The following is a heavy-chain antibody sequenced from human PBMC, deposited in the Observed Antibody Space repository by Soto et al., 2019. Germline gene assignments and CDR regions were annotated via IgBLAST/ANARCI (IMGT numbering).Heavy chain of an antibody. D-gene: IGHD6-13*01. Sequence: ASVKVSCKASGYTFTGYYMHWVRQAPGQGLEWMGWINPNSGGTNYAQKFQGWVTMTRDTSISTAYMELSRLRSDDTAVYYCAREGYSSSWSLDXWGQGTTVTVS. CDR3: AREGYSSSWSLDX. J-gene: IGHJ6*02. V-gene: IGHV1-2*04. CDR2: INPNSGGT. CDR1: GYTFTGYY.